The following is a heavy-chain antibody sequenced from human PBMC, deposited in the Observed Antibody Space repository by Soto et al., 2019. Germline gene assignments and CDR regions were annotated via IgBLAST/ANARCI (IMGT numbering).Heavy chain of an antibody. CDR3: ARAASSVQPYFDY. D-gene: IGHD6-13*01. CDR1: GFTFSSYS. J-gene: IGHJ4*02. V-gene: IGHV3-21*01. CDR2: ISSSSSYI. Sequence: EVQLVESGGGLVKPGGSLRLSCAASGFTFSSYSMNWVRQAPGKGLEWVSSISSSSSYIYYADSVKGRFTISRDNAKNSLYLQINSLRAEDTAVYYCARAASSVQPYFDYWGQGTLVTVSS.